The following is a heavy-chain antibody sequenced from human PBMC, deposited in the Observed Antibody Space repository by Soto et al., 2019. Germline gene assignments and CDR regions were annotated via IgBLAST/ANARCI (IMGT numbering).Heavy chain of an antibody. D-gene: IGHD6-13*01. CDR3: AKDRDWAAADPTKFDGMDV. J-gene: IGHJ6*01. Sequence: PGGSLRLSCAASGFTFSSYAMSRVRQAPGKGLEWVSVISGSGDSTYYADSVRGRFTISRDNSKNTLYLQMNSLRAEDTAVYYCAKDRDWAAADPTKFDGMDVWVQGTTVTIFS. V-gene: IGHV3-23*01. CDR2: ISGSGDST. CDR1: GFTFSSYA.